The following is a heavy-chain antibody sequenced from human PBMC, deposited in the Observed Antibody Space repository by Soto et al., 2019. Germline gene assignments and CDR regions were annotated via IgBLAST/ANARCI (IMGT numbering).Heavy chain of an antibody. CDR1: GFTFNVYA. CDR2: ISHDGTSR. Sequence: PGETLRLSCAASGFTFNVYARHWVRQAPGKGLEWVAVISHDGTSRYYPDSVKRRVTISSDKYKRMVFVQMTGLGVDDTAGYYCVRSSGVPTPPFAYWGQGTLVTVSS. D-gene: IGHD3-10*01. J-gene: IGHJ4*02. CDR3: VRSSGVPTPPFAY. V-gene: IGHV3-30-3*01.